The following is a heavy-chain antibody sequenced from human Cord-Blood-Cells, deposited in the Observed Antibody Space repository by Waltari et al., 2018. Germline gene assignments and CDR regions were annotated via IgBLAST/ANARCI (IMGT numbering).Heavy chain of an antibody. V-gene: IGHV1-69*01. Sequence: QVQLVQSGAEVKKPGSSVKVSCKASGGAFSSYAISWVRQAPGQGLEWRGGIIPIFGTANYAQKFQGRVTITADESTSTAYMELSSLRSEDTAVYYCARERTVKLGGYSYGTFDYWGQGTLVTVSS. CDR2: IIPIFGTA. CDR1: GGAFSSYA. CDR3: ARERTVKLGGYSYGTFDY. J-gene: IGHJ4*02. D-gene: IGHD5-18*01.